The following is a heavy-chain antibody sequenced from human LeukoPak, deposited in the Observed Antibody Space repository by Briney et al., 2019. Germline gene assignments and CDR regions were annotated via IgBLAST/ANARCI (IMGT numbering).Heavy chain of an antibody. J-gene: IGHJ4*02. CDR1: GGTFSSYA. V-gene: IGHV1-18*01. CDR3: ARVVVVVPAAHNFDY. Sequence: ASVKVSCKASGGTFSSYAISWVRQAPGQGLEWMGWISAYNGNTNYAQKLQGRVTMTTDTSTSTAYMELRSLRSDDTAVYYCARVVVVVPAAHNFDYWGQGTLVTVSS. CDR2: ISAYNGNT. D-gene: IGHD2-2*01.